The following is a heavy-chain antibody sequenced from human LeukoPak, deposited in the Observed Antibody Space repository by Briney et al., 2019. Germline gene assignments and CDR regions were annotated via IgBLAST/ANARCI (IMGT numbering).Heavy chain of an antibody. CDR2: TSYDGNKK. CDR1: GFTLTYYA. D-gene: IGHD4-23*01. V-gene: IGHV3-30*15. Sequence: GGSLRLTCAASGFTLTYYAMHWVRQAPGKGLEWVGVTSYDGNKKYYADSVKGRFTISRDSSNNTLYLQMSSLRAEDTAVYYCARSSYDYGGIEGPFDYWGQGTLVTVSS. J-gene: IGHJ4*02. CDR3: ARSSYDYGGIEGPFDY.